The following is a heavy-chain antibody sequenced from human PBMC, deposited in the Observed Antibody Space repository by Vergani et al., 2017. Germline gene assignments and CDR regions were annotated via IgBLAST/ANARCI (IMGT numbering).Heavy chain of an antibody. CDR1: GFTSAGYA. CDR3: ARGGRXESPSRNYYYYMDV. V-gene: IGHV3-9*02. Sequence: EVQLEESGGGLVLPGRSLRLSCVASGFTSAGYAMHWVRQAPGKGLEWVSGISWNSNSIGYADSVKGRFTISRDNSKNTLYLQMNSLRAEDTAVYYCARGGRXESPSRNYYYYMDVWGKGTTVTVSS. J-gene: IGHJ6*03. D-gene: IGHD1-14*01. CDR2: ISWNSNSI.